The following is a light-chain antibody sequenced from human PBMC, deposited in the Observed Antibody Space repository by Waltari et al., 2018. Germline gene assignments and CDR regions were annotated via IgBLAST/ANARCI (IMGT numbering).Light chain of an antibody. J-gene: IGLJ3*02. CDR1: SSDIGTYNF. V-gene: IGLV2-14*03. Sequence: QSALTQPASVSGSPGQSITISCTGTSSDIGTYNFVSWYQQHPGKAPKLMIYDVSYRPPGGSNRFSGSKSGNTASLTISGLQAEDEADYYCSSYTGSSTLWVFGGGTKLSVL. CDR3: SSYTGSSTLWV. CDR2: DVS.